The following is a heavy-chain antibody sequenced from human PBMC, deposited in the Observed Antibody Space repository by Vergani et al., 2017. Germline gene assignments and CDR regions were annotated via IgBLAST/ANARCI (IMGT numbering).Heavy chain of an antibody. Sequence: QVQLVESGGGVVQPGRSLRLSCAASGFTFSSYAMHWVRQAPGKGLELVAVISYDGSNKYYADSVKGRFTISRDNSKNTLYLQMNSLRAEDTAVYYCARDPTRRVGATVAAFDSWGQGTMVTVSS. D-gene: IGHD1-26*01. CDR2: ISYDGSNK. J-gene: IGHJ3*02. CDR1: GFTFSSYA. CDR3: ARDPTRRVGATVAAFDS. V-gene: IGHV3-30*01.